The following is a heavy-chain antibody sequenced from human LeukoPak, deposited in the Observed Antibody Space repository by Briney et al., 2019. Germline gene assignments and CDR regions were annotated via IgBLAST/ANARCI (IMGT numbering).Heavy chain of an antibody. CDR2: ISWNSGSI. CDR1: GFTFDDYA. Sequence: PGRSLRLSCAASGFTFDDYAMHWVRQAPGKGLEWVSGISWNSGSIGYADSVKGRFTISRDNAKNSLYLQMNSLRAEDTALYYCAKGYTKLDYWGQGTLVTVSS. V-gene: IGHV3-9*01. D-gene: IGHD3-16*02. J-gene: IGHJ4*02. CDR3: AKGYTKLDY.